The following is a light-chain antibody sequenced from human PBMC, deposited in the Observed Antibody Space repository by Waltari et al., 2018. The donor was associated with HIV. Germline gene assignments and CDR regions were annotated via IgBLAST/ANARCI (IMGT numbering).Light chain of an antibody. V-gene: IGLV2-23*02. Sequence: QSALTQPASVSGSPGQSITISCTGTSSDVGGYNYVSWYQQHPGKPPYLLIEDVRNRPSVVSNRFSGSKSGNTASLTSPGLQAEDEADYYCCSYAGSSTLVFGGGTKLTVL. CDR2: DVR. CDR3: CSYAGSSTLV. J-gene: IGLJ2*01. CDR1: SSDVGGYNY.